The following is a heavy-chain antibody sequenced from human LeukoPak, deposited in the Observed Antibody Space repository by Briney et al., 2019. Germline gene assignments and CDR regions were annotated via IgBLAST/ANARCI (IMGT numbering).Heavy chain of an antibody. CDR1: GFTFSSYA. CDR3: AKDEAWGATGAFDI. Sequence: LGGSLRLSCAASGFTFSSYAMSWVRQTPGKGLEWVSTISGSGGSTYYADSVKGRFTISRDNSKNTLYLQMNSLRAEDTAVYYCAKDEAWGATGAFDIWGQGTMVTVS. CDR2: ISGSGGST. V-gene: IGHV3-23*01. D-gene: IGHD3-16*01. J-gene: IGHJ3*02.